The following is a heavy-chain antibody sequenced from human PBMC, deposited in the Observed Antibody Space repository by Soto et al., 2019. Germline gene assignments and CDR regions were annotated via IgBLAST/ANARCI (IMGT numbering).Heavy chain of an antibody. J-gene: IGHJ6*02. CDR2: ISYDGNDK. Sequence: GGSLRLSCSASAFTFSDYAMHWVRQAPGKGLEWVALISYDGNDKFYADSVKGRFTISRDNSQNTLYLQMNSLSPDDTAVYYRPRDYTNQLVSGMDVWGQGTTVTVSS. D-gene: IGHD4-4*01. CDR1: AFTFSDYA. V-gene: IGHV3-30-3*01. CDR3: PRDYTNQLVSGMDV.